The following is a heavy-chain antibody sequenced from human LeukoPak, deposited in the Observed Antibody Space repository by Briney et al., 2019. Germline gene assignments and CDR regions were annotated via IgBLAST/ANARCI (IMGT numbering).Heavy chain of an antibody. V-gene: IGHV3-9*01. CDR3: AKDLTEKPNGWFDP. J-gene: IGHJ5*02. CDR2: ISWNSGSI. Sequence: PGGSLRLSCAASGFTFDDYAMHWVRQAPGKGLEWVSGISWNSGSIGYADSVKGRFTISRDNAKNSLYLQMNSLRAEDTALYYCAKDLTEKPNGWFDPWGQGTLVTVSS. D-gene: IGHD1-14*01. CDR1: GFTFDDYA.